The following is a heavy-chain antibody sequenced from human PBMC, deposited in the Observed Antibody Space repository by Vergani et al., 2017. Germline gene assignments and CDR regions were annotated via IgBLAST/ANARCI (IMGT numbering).Heavy chain of an antibody. V-gene: IGHV1-69*01. Sequence: QVQLVQSGAEVKKPGSSVKVSCKASGGTFSSYAISWVRQAPGQGLEWMGGNIPIFGTANYAQKFQGRVTVTSDESTSTAYMEVSSLRAEDTAVYYWARGLDSVVVPAAIPYYYMDVWGKGTTVTVSS. D-gene: IGHD2-2*03. J-gene: IGHJ6*03. CDR2: NIPIFGTA. CDR1: GGTFSSYA. CDR3: ARGLDSVVVPAAIPYYYMDV.